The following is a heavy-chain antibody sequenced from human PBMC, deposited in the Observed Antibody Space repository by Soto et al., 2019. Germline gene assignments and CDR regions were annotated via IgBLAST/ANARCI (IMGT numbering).Heavy chain of an antibody. J-gene: IGHJ4*02. D-gene: IGHD1-26*01. CDR1: GYTFTSYA. CDR2: INAGNGNT. V-gene: IGHV1-3*01. Sequence: QVQLVQSGAEVKKPGASVKVSCKASGYTFTSYAMHWVRQAPGQRLEWMGWINAGNGNTKYSQKFQGRVTITRDTSEGTASRELSSLKSEDTAVYYCAGGDSGSYYIFDYWGQGTLVTVSS. CDR3: AGGDSGSYYIFDY.